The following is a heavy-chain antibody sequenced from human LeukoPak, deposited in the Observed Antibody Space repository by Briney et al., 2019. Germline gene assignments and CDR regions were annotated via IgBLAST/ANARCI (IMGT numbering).Heavy chain of an antibody. D-gene: IGHD3-22*01. Sequence: GGSLRLSCAASGFTFSSYSMNWVRQAPGKWLEWVSSISSSSSYIYYADSVKGRFTISRDNAKNSLYLQMNSLRAEDTAVYYCASGYYDSSGLIDYWGQGTLVTVSS. CDR2: ISSSSSYI. CDR1: GFTFSSYS. J-gene: IGHJ4*02. V-gene: IGHV3-21*01. CDR3: ASGYYDSSGLIDY.